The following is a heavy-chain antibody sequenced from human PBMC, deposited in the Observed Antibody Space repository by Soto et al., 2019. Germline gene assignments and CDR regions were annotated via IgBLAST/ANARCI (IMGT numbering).Heavy chain of an antibody. Sequence: SVKLTCKESGYTLTNNAIHWVRQAPGQRLEWMGWINAGNGDTKYSQNFQGRVTFTRDSSATTAYMELSTLTSEDTAVYYCARRFTGLPPPIFDSWGQGALVTVSS. D-gene: IGHD2-2*01. CDR1: GYTLTNNA. J-gene: IGHJ4*02. CDR3: ARRFTGLPPPIFDS. V-gene: IGHV1-3*01. CDR2: INAGNGDT.